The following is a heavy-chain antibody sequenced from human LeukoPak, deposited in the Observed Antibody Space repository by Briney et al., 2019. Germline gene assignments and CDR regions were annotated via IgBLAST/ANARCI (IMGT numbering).Heavy chain of an antibody. D-gene: IGHD5-18*01. Sequence: SETLSLTCTVSGVSISSYYWSWIRQPPGKGLEWIGYIYYSGSTNYNPSLKSRVTISVDTSKNQFSLKLSSVTAADTAVYYCARARSYVFWFDPWGQGTLVTVSS. V-gene: IGHV4-59*01. CDR1: GVSISSYY. J-gene: IGHJ5*02. CDR2: IYYSGST. CDR3: ARARSYVFWFDP.